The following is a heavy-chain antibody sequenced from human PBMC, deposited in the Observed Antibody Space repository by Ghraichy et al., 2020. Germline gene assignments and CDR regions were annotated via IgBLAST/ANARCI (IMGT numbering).Heavy chain of an antibody. D-gene: IGHD3-16*01. CDR1: GFSVSSNY. CDR3: ARDTRYYGTYSNY. CDR2: IYIGGST. V-gene: IGHV3-53*01. J-gene: IGHJ4*02. Sequence: GGSLRLSCAASGFSVSSNYMNWVRQAPGKGLEWVSVIYIGGSTDYADSVRGRFTISRDNSKNTVYLQMNSLRADDTAVYYCARDTRYYGTYSNYWGQGTLVTVSS.